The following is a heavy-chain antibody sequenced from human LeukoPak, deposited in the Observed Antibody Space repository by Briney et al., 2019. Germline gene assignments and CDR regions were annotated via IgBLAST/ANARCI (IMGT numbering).Heavy chain of an antibody. Sequence: PGGSLRLSCAASGFTFSSYSMNWVRQAPGKGLEWVSSISSSSSYIYYADPVKGRFTISRDNAKNSLYLQMNSRRAEDTAVYYCARVAENHFDYWGQGTLVTVSS. CDR3: ARVAENHFDY. CDR1: GFTFSSYS. CDR2: ISSSSSYI. V-gene: IGHV3-21*01. D-gene: IGHD1-14*01. J-gene: IGHJ4*02.